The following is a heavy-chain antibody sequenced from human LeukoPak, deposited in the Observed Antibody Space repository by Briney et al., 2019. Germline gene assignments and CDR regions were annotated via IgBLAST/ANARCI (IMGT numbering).Heavy chain of an antibody. CDR2: IRYDGSNK. D-gene: IGHD6-13*01. V-gene: IGHV3-30*02. J-gene: IGHJ4*02. CDR1: GFTFNSYG. CDR3: AKVGAAANNFDY. Sequence: PGGSLRLSCAASGFTFNSYGMHWVRQAPGKGLEWEAFIRYDGSNKYYADSVKARFTNSRDNSKNTLCLQMNSLRAEDTAVYYCAKVGAAANNFDYWGQGTLVTVSS.